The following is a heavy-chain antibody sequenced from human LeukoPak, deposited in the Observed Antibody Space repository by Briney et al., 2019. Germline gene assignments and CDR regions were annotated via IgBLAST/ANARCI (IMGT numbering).Heavy chain of an antibody. CDR2: INIDGSDA. V-gene: IGHV3-74*01. J-gene: IGHJ3*02. Sequence: GGSLRLSCAASGLTFSSYWMHWVRQAPGKGLVWVSRINIDGSDATYADSVRGRFTISRDNSKNTLYLQMRSLRPEDTAVYYCVTDWGVITNDAFDIWGQGTMVTVSS. CDR3: VTDWGVITNDAFDI. D-gene: IGHD3-10*01. CDR1: GLTFSSYW.